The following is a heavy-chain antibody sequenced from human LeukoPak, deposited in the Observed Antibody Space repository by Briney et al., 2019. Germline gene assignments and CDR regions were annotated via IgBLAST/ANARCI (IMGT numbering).Heavy chain of an antibody. V-gene: IGHV1-2*02. CDR2: INPNSGGT. D-gene: IGHD4-17*01. J-gene: IGHJ4*02. CDR1: GYTFTGYY. CDR3: AVDGATVSN. Sequence: ASVNVSCKASGYTFTGYYMHWVRQAPGQGLEWMGWINPNSGGTNYAQNFQGRVTMTRDTSISTAYMELSRLRSDDTAVYYCAVDGATVSNWGQGTLVTVSS.